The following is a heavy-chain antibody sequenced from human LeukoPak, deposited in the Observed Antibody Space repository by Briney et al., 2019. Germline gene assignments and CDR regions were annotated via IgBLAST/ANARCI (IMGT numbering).Heavy chain of an antibody. CDR3: ARVIAHSSSPGY. Sequence: ASVKVSCKASGYTSTGYYMHWVRQAPGQGLEWMGWINPNSGGTNYAQKFQGRVTMTRDTSISTAYMELSRLRSDDTAVYYCARVIAHSSSPGYWGQGTLVTVSS. D-gene: IGHD6-6*01. V-gene: IGHV1-2*02. CDR1: GYTSTGYY. CDR2: INPNSGGT. J-gene: IGHJ4*02.